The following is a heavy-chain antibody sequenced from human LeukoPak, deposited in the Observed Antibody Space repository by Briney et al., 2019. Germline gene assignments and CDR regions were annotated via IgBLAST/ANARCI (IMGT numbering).Heavy chain of an antibody. V-gene: IGHV3-21*01. Sequence: PGGSLRLSCAASGFTFSSYSMNWVRQAPGKGLEWVSSISSSSSYIYYADSVKGRFTISRDNAKNSLYLQMNSLRAEDTAVYYCAREGTVVTPFDYWGQGTLVTVSS. D-gene: IGHD4-23*01. CDR3: AREGTVVTPFDY. J-gene: IGHJ4*02. CDR1: GFTFSSYS. CDR2: ISSSSSYI.